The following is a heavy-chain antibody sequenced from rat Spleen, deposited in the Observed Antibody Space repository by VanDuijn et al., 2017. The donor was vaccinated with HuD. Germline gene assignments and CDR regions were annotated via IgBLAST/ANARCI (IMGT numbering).Heavy chain of an antibody. CDR3: ARVANWDVDYWYFDF. Sequence: EVQLVESGGGLVQPGRSLKLSCAASGFTFSDYNMAWVRQAPKKGLEWVATISYDGSSTYYRDSVKGRFTISRDNAKSTLYLQMDSLRSEDTATYYCARVANWDVDYWYFDFWGPGTMVTVSS. CDR2: ISYDGSST. CDR1: GFTFSDYN. D-gene: IGHD5-1*01. V-gene: IGHV5-7*01. J-gene: IGHJ1*01.